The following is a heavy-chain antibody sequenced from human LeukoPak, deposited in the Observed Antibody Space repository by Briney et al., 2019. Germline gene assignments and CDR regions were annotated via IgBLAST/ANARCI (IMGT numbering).Heavy chain of an antibody. CDR1: GFTFSNAW. Sequence: PGGSLRLSCAASGFTFSNAWMSWVRQAPGKGLEWVGRIKSKTDGGTTDYAAPVKGRFTISRDDSKNTLYLQMNSLKTEDTAVYYCTIDPYSGSYFDRLDLFDYWGQGTLVTVSS. CDR3: TIDPYSGSYFDRLDLFDY. V-gene: IGHV3-15*01. D-gene: IGHD1-26*01. J-gene: IGHJ4*02. CDR2: IKSKTDGGTT.